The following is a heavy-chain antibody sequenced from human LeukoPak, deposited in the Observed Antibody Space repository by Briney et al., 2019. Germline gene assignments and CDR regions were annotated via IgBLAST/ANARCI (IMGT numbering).Heavy chain of an antibody. D-gene: IGHD3-3*01. Sequence: ASGKVSCKASGYTFTSYGIIWVRQAPGQGLEWMGWISAYNGNTNYAQKLQGRVTMTTDTSTSTAYMDLRSLRSDDTAVYYCARVFYDFWSGYEYDAFHIWGQGTMVTVSS. CDR2: ISAYNGNT. J-gene: IGHJ3*02. CDR3: ARVFYDFWSGYEYDAFHI. V-gene: IGHV1-18*01. CDR1: GYTFTSYG.